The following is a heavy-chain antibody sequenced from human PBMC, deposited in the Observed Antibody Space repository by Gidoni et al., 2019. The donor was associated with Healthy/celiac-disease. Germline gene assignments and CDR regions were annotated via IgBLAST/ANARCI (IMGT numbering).Heavy chain of an antibody. J-gene: IGHJ3*02. CDR1: GGSISSGGYY. V-gene: IGHV4-31*03. D-gene: IGHD3-10*01. Sequence: QVQLQESGPGLVKPSQTLSLTCTVSGGSISSGGYYWSWIRQHPGKGLEWIGYIYYSGSTYYNPSLKSRVTISVDTSKNQFSLKLSSVTAADTAVYYCARDLYGSGSYFSAFDIWGQGTMVTVSS. CDR3: ARDLYGSGSYFSAFDI. CDR2: IYYSGST.